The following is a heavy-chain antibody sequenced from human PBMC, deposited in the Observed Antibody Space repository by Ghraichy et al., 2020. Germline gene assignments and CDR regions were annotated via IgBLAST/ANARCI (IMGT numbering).Heavy chain of an antibody. CDR1: GFTFSSYA. CDR2: ISDSGGST. D-gene: IGHD6-6*01. Sequence: GGSLRLSCAASGFTFSSYAISWVRQAPGKGLEWVSVISDSGGSTHYADSVKGRFTISRDNSKNTLYLQMNSLRAEDTAVYYCAKGPYSSSPYYFDYWGQGTLVTVSS. CDR3: AKGPYSSSPYYFDY. V-gene: IGHV3-23*01. J-gene: IGHJ4*02.